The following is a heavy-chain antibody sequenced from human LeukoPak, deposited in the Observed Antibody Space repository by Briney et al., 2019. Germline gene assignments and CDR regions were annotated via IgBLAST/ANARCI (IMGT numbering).Heavy chain of an antibody. CDR3: AKGGVVAATGLNR. CDR1: GFTFSSYG. Sequence: GGSLRLSCAASGFTFSSYGIHWVRQAPGKGLEWVAVMWYDGSNRYYADSVKGRFTISRDYSKNTLNLQMNSLRAEDTAVYYCAKGGVVAATGLNRWGQGTLVTVSS. J-gene: IGHJ4*02. V-gene: IGHV3-33*06. CDR2: MWYDGSNR. D-gene: IGHD2-15*01.